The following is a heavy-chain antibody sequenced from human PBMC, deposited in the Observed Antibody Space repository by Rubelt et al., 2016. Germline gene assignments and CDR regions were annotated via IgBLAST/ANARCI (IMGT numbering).Heavy chain of an antibody. CDR1: GGSISSYY. CDR3: ASGSWLRSNDY. D-gene: IGHD5-12*01. J-gene: IGHJ4*02. Sequence: QVQLQESGPGLVKPSETLSLTCTVSGGSISSYYWSWIRQSPGKGLEWIGYIYYSGTTNYKPSLKSRFTSSVDTSKNQLSLKLSSVTAADTAVYYCASGSWLRSNDYWGQGTLVTVSS. V-gene: IGHV4-59*12. CDR2: IYYSGTT.